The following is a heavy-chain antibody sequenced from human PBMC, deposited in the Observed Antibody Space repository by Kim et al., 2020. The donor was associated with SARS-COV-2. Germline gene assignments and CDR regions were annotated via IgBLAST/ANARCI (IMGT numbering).Heavy chain of an antibody. D-gene: IGHD1-26*01. CDR3: AREVGVGWVYSKH. V-gene: IGHV3-23*01. CDR2: ISGVGADT. CDR1: GFTLSSYA. J-gene: IGHJ1*01. Sequence: GGSLRLSCSASGFTLSSYAMAWVRQAPGKGLEWVSSISGVGADTYYADSVTGRFTISRDNSKNTLYLHLSSLGVDDTAVYYCAREVGVGWVYSKHWGQGTLVPVSS.